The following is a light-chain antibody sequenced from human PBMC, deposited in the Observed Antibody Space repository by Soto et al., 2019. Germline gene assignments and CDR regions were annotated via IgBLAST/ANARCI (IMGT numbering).Light chain of an antibody. J-gene: IGKJ4*01. Sequence: DIQMTQSPSSLSASVGDRVTITCRASQSISGYLNWYQQKPGKAPKLLISGASTLQSGVPSRFSGRGSGTDFTPAISSLQPEDVAVYYCQQSFSTLLSFGGGTKVDI. CDR1: QSISGY. CDR2: GAS. V-gene: IGKV1-39*01. CDR3: QQSFSTLLS.